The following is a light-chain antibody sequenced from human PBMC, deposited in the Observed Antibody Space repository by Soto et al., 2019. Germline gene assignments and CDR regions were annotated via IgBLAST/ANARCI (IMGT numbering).Light chain of an antibody. CDR3: QQYYIWPRT. Sequence: EIVMTRSLASLSVSPIEIGTGSFMAGRNIHTNFAWYQQKPGQAPRLLFYGASTGATGLPARFSGSGSGTEFTLTITILQAEDCAVYYCQQYYIWPRTFGQGTRLAIK. V-gene: IGKV3-15*01. CDR1: RNIHTN. J-gene: IGKJ5*01. CDR2: GAS.